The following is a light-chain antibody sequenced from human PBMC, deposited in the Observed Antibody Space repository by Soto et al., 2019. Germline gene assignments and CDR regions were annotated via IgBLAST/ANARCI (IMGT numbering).Light chain of an antibody. Sequence: QSVLTQPASVSGSPGQSITISCTGTSSDVGGYNYVSWYQQHPGKAPKLMIYDVSNRPSGVSRRFSGSKSGNTASLSIPGLQAEDEADYYCSSYTSSSTVVFGGGTQLTVL. CDR1: SSDVGGYNY. V-gene: IGLV2-14*01. CDR2: DVS. J-gene: IGLJ2*01. CDR3: SSYTSSSTVV.